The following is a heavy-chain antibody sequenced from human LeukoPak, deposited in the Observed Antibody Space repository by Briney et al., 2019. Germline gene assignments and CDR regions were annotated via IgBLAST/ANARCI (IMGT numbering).Heavy chain of an antibody. CDR3: ARRGYDSSGYYYPFDY. Sequence: SETLSLTCTVSGGSISSYYWSWIRQPPGKGLEWIGYIYYSGSTNYNPSLKSRVTISVDTSKNQFSLKLSSVTAADTAVYYCARRGYDSSGYYYPFDYWGQGTLVTVSS. D-gene: IGHD3-22*01. CDR1: GGSISSYY. J-gene: IGHJ4*02. V-gene: IGHV4-59*01. CDR2: IYYSGST.